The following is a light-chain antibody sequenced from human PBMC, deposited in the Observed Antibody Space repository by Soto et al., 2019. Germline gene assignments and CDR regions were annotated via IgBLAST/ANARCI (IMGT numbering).Light chain of an antibody. CDR1: QSVSSSY. Sequence: EIVLTQSPDTLSLSPGERATVSCRASQSVSSSYLAWYQQKPGQAPRLLIYGASSRATGIPDRFSGSGSGTDITLTISRLEPEDFAVYYCQQYGYTFGQGTKLEIK. J-gene: IGKJ2*01. CDR3: QQYGYT. V-gene: IGKV3-20*01. CDR2: GAS.